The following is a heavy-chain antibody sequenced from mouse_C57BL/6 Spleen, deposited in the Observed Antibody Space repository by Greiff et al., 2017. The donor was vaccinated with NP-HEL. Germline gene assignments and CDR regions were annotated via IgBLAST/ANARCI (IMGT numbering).Heavy chain of an antibody. CDR2: IYPGSGSP. CDR1: GYTFTSYW. Sequence: QVQLQQPGAELVKPGASVKMSCKASGYTFTSYWITWVKQRPGQGLEWIGDIYPGSGSPNYNEKFKSKATLTVDTSCSTAYIQLSSLTSEDSAVYYCARWDELRGCWFAYWGQGTLVTVSA. CDR3: ARWDELRGCWFAY. J-gene: IGHJ3*01. D-gene: IGHD4-1*01. V-gene: IGHV1-55*01.